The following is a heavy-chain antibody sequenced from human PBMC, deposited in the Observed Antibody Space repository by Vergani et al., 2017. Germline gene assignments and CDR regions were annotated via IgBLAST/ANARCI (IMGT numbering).Heavy chain of an antibody. CDR2: IYYSGST. J-gene: IGHJ4*02. CDR1: GGSISSGGYS. Sequence: QLQLQESGSGLVKPSQTLSLTCAVSGGSISSGGYSWSWIRQPPGKGLEWIGYIYYSGSTNYNPSLKSRVTISVDTSKNQFSLKLSSVTAADTAVYYCARMIAAAGTEYFDYWGQGTLVTVSS. D-gene: IGHD6-13*01. V-gene: IGHV4-61*08. CDR3: ARMIAAAGTEYFDY.